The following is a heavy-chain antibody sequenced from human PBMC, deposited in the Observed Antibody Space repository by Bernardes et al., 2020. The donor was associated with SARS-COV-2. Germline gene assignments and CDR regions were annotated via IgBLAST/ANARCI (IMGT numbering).Heavy chain of an antibody. CDR3: ARDVVGYCSSTSCYTDYYYYYMDV. J-gene: IGHJ6*03. CDR1: GGSISSYY. CDR2: IYTSGST. Sequence: SETLSLTCTVSGGSISSYYWSWIRQPAGKGLEWIWRIYTSGSTIYNPSLKSRVTMSVDTSKNQFSLKLSSVTAADTAVYYCARDVVGYCSSTSCYTDYYYYYMDVWGKGTTVTVSS. D-gene: IGHD2-2*02. V-gene: IGHV4-4*07.